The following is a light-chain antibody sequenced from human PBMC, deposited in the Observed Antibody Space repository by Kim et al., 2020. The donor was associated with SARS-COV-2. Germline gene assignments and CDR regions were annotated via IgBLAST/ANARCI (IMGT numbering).Light chain of an antibody. J-gene: IGKJ1*01. Sequence: EIVMTQSPATLSVSLGERATLHCRASQSVTSDLAWYQQKPGQAPRLLIYSVSSRVTGVPDKFSGGGSGTEFSLTISSLQSEDYAVYYCQQYNKWPETFGQGTKVDIK. CDR2: SVS. CDR3: QQYNKWPET. V-gene: IGKV3-15*01. CDR1: QSVTSD.